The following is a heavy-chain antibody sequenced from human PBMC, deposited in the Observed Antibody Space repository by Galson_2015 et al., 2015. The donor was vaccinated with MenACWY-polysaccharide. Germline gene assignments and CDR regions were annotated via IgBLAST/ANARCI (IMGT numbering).Heavy chain of an antibody. CDR1: DFTFSAHG. Sequence: SLRLSCAASDFTFSAHGMHWVRQAPGKGLEWVAAIWYDGGKRYYADAVEGRFAVSRDNSQSTLYLQMDSLGVEDTAMYYCARDVHYNDYLGYYFDYWGQGT. D-gene: IGHD4-11*01. CDR3: ARDVHYNDYLGYYFDY. J-gene: IGHJ4*01. V-gene: IGHV3-33*01. CDR2: IWYDGGKR.